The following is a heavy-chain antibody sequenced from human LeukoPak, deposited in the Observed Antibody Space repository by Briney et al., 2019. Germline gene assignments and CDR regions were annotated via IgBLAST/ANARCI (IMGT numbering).Heavy chain of an antibody. Sequence: ASVKVSCKASGYTFTGYYMHWVRQAPGQGLEWMGWINPNSGGTNYAQKFQGRVTMTRDTSISTAYMELSGLRSDDTAVYYCARDKRVAAAGFLFDYWGQGTLVTVSS. CDR3: ARDKRVAAAGFLFDY. CDR1: GYTFTGYY. J-gene: IGHJ4*02. V-gene: IGHV1-2*02. CDR2: INPNSGGT. D-gene: IGHD6-13*01.